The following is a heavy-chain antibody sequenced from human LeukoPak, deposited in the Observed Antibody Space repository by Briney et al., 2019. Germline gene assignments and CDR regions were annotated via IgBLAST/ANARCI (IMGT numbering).Heavy chain of an antibody. Sequence: GGSLRLSCAASGFTFSSYSMNWVRQAPGKGREWVSYISSSSSTIYSADTVKGRFTISRDNAKNSLYQQMNSLRAEDTAVYYCARDYYSSSWFEYRGQRTLVTVSS. V-gene: IGHV3-48*01. CDR2: ISSSSSTI. J-gene: IGHJ4*02. D-gene: IGHD6-13*01. CDR3: ARDYYSSSWFEY. CDR1: GFTFSSYS.